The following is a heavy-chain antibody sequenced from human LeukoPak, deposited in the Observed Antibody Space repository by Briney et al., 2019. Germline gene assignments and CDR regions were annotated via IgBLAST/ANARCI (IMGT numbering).Heavy chain of an antibody. D-gene: IGHD5-12*01. CDR3: ARDRRGWGYSIQSWYYFDY. J-gene: IGHJ4*02. Sequence: ASVKVSCKASGYSFTDYYMHWVRQAPGQGLEWMGVINPSGTGTSYAQKFQGRITMSRDTSTSTVYMELSSLRSDDTAVYYCARDRRGWGYSIQSWYYFDYWGQGTLVTVSS. CDR1: GYSFTDYY. V-gene: IGHV1-46*01. CDR2: INPSGTGT.